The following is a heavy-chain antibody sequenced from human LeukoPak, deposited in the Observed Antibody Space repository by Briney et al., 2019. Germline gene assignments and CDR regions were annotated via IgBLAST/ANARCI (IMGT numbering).Heavy chain of an antibody. CDR3: AREPQRAVAGTPFDY. Sequence: SQTLSLTCAISGDSVSSNSAAWNWIRQSSSRGLEWLGRTYYRSKWYNDYAVSVKSRITINPDTSKNQFSLQLNSVTPEDTAVYYCAREPQRAVAGTPFDYWGQGTLVTVSS. V-gene: IGHV6-1*01. CDR2: TYYRSKWYN. D-gene: IGHD6-19*01. CDR1: GDSVSSNSAA. J-gene: IGHJ4*02.